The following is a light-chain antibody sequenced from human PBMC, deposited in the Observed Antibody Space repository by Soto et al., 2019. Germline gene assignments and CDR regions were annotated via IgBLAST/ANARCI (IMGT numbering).Light chain of an antibody. Sequence: QSVLTQPASVSGSPGQSISISCTGSRSDVGSYNFVSWYQLFPGKVPKLIIYEADKRPSGVSSRFSGSKSGFTASLTISGLQAEDEADYFCSSYAGDSALIFGGGTQLTVL. V-gene: IGLV2-23*01. CDR2: EAD. J-gene: IGLJ2*01. CDR1: RSDVGSYNF. CDR3: SSYAGDSALI.